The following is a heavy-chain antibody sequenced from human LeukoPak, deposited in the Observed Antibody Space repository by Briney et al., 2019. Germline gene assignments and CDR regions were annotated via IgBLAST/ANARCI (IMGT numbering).Heavy chain of an antibody. CDR3: ARDLSSGGWTPEFDY. CDR1: GYTFSTYG. Sequence: ASVKVSCKTSGYTFSTYGITWVRQAPGQGFQWMGWISAHSGNTKYAENFQGRISLTTDTSATTAYMELRSLTSDDTAVYYCARDLSSGGWTPEFDYWGQGSLVTVAS. CDR2: ISAHSGNT. D-gene: IGHD1-14*01. V-gene: IGHV1-18*01. J-gene: IGHJ4*02.